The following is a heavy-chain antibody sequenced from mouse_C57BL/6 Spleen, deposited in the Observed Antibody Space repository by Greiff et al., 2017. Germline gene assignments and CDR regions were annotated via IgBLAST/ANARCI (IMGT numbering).Heavy chain of an antibody. CDR2: IDPSDSYT. J-gene: IGHJ3*01. V-gene: IGHV1-59*01. CDR3: ARDYYGSSTLFAY. CDR1: GYTFTSYW. Sequence: QVQLQQPGAELVRPGTSVKLSCKASGYTFTSYWMHWVKQRPGQGLEWIGVIDPSDSYTNYNQKFKGKATLTVDTSSSTAYMQLSSLTSEDAAVYYCARDYYGSSTLFAYWGQGTLVTVSA. D-gene: IGHD1-1*01.